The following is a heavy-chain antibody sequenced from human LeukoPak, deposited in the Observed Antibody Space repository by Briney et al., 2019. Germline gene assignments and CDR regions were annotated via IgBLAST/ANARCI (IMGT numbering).Heavy chain of an antibody. CDR2: INPSGGST. D-gene: IGHD3/OR15-3a*01. CDR1: GYTVTSYY. J-gene: IGHJ2*01. CDR3: ARDGGLGYWYFDL. Sequence: GASVKVSCKASGYTVTSYYMHWVRQAPGQGLEWMGIINPSGGSTSYQQKFQGRATMTRDMSTSTVYMALSSLRSEDTAGYYCARDGGLGYWYFDLWGRGTLVTVSS. V-gene: IGHV1-46*01.